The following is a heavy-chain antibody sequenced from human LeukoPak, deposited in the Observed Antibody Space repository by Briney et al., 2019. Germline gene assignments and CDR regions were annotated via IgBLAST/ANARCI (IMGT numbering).Heavy chain of an antibody. Sequence: GGSLRLSCAASGFTFSSYAMHWVRQAPGKGLEWVAVISYDGSNKYYADSVKGRFTISRDNSKNTLYLQMNSLRAEDTAVYYCAKDLVVTAIEGAFDIWGQGTMVTVSS. CDR3: AKDLVVTAIEGAFDI. CDR1: GFTFSSYA. V-gene: IGHV3-30*04. D-gene: IGHD2-21*02. J-gene: IGHJ3*02. CDR2: ISYDGSNK.